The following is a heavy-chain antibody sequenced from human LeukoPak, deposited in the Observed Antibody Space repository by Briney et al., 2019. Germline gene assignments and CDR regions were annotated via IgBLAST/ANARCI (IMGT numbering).Heavy chain of an antibody. J-gene: IGHJ6*02. CDR3: ASLYYYDSSGYYGYYYYGMDV. V-gene: IGHV4-30-4*01. CDR2: IYYSGST. D-gene: IGHD3-22*01. CDR1: GGSISSGDYY. Sequence: SQTLSLTCTVSGGSISSGDYYWSWIRQPPGKGLEWIGYIYYSGSTYYNPSLKSRVTISVDTSKNQFSLKLSSVTAADTAVYYCASLYYYDSSGYYGYYYYGMDVWGQGTTVTVSS.